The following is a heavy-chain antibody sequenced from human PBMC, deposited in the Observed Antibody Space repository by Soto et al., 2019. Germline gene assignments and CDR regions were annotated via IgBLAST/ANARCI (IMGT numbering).Heavy chain of an antibody. Sequence: QVELVESGGGVVQPGRSLRLSCTGSGFRFSAYAMYWVRQAPGKGLEWVASLTYDGGLSFYAGSVKGRFSISRDNSKNSLFLQMDSLRPADTAVYYCASGMQWQLVESLDGDWIGPWGQGTLVTV. CDR2: LTYDGGLS. V-gene: IGHV3-30-3*01. D-gene: IGHD2-15*01. J-gene: IGHJ5*02. CDR3: ASGMQWQLVESLDGDWIGP. CDR1: GFRFSAYA.